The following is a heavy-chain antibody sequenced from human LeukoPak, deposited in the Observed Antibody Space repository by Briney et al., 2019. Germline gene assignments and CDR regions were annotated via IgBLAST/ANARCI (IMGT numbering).Heavy chain of an antibody. V-gene: IGHV3-23*01. CDR2: ISGSGGRI. J-gene: IGHJ4*02. D-gene: IGHD1-1*01. Sequence: GGSLRLSCAAAGFTFSSYSMSWVRQAPGKGLEWVSSISGSGGRIDYADSVKGRFTISRDNSKNTLSLQMNSLTAEDTAVYYCAKNPRLEGWIYFDSWGQGILVTVSS. CDR3: AKNPRLEGWIYFDS. CDR1: GFTFSSYS.